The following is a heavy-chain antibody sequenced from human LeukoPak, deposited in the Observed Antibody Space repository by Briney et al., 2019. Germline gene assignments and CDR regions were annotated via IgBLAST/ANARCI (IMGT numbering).Heavy chain of an antibody. CDR1: GGTFISYA. J-gene: IGHJ4*02. CDR3: AREADVWGSYRYDY. D-gene: IGHD3-16*02. CDR2: IIPIFGTA. Sequence: GASVKVSCKAPGGTFISYAISWVRQAPGQGLEWMGGIIPIFGTANYAQKFQGRVTITTDESTSTAYMELSSLRSEDTAVYYCAREADVWGSYRYDYWGQGTLVTVSS. V-gene: IGHV1-69*05.